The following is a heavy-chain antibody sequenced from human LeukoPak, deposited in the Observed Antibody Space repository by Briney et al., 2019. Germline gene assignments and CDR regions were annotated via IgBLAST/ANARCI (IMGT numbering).Heavy chain of an antibody. V-gene: IGHV1-18*01. J-gene: IGHJ4*02. CDR1: GYTFTSYG. D-gene: IGHD2/OR15-2a*01. Sequence: ASVKVSCKASGYTFTSYGISWVRQAPGQGLEWMGWINPYNGDTNYAQKFRGRVTMTRDTSISTAYMEVSSLRSDYTAVYYCARTRGSHISMAYLDYWGQGTLVTVSS. CDR3: ARTRGSHISMAYLDY. CDR2: INPYNGDT.